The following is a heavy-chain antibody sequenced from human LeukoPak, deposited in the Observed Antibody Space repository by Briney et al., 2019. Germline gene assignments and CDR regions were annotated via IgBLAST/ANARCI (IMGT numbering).Heavy chain of an antibody. V-gene: IGHV3-48*04. Sequence: GGSLRLSCAASGFTFSSYSMNWVRQAPGKGLEWVSYISSSSSTIYYADSVKGRFTISRDNAKNSLYLQMNNLRAEDTAVYYCARDRGVLRFLEWSPGAFDIWGQGTMVTVSS. CDR2: ISSSSSTI. CDR3: ARDRGVLRFLEWSPGAFDI. CDR1: GFTFSSYS. J-gene: IGHJ3*02. D-gene: IGHD3-3*01.